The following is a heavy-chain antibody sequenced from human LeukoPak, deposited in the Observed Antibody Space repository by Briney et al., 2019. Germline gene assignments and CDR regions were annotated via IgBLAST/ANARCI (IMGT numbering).Heavy chain of an antibody. CDR1: GFTFSSYW. J-gene: IGHJ5*02. Sequence: GGSLRLSCAASGFTFSSYWMSWVRQAPGKGLEWVANIKQDGSEEYYVDSVKGRFTISRDNAKNSLYLQMNSLRAEDTAVYYCARVGPINWFDPWGQGTLVTVSS. CDR2: IKQDGSEE. CDR3: ARVGPINWFDP. V-gene: IGHV3-7*01.